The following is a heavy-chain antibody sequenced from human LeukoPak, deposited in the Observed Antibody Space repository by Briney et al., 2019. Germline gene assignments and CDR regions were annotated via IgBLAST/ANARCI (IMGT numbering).Heavy chain of an antibody. CDR2: ISAYNGDT. J-gene: IGHJ5*02. CDR3: ARDRGSWFDP. CDR1: GYTFTSYD. V-gene: IGHV1-18*04. D-gene: IGHD3-10*01. Sequence: GASVKVSCKASGYTFTSYDISWVRQAPGQGLEWMGWISAYNGDTNYAQKLQGRVTMTTDTSTSTAYMELTSLRSDDTAVYHCARDRGSWFDPWGQGTLVTVSS.